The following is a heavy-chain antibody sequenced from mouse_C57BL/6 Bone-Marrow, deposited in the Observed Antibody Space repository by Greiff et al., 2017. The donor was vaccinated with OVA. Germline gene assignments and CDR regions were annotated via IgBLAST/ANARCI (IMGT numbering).Heavy chain of an antibody. J-gene: IGHJ3*01. CDR1: GFTFTDYY. CDR2: VYPYNGGT. V-gene: IGHV1-36*01. CDR3: ARGDAAWFAY. Sequence: VHVKQSGPVLVKPGPSVKITCKASGFTFTDYYMHWVKQSHGKSLEWIGLVYPYNGGTSYNQKVKGKATLTVDTSSSTAYMELNSLTSEDSAVYYCARGDAAWFAYWGQGTLVTVSA.